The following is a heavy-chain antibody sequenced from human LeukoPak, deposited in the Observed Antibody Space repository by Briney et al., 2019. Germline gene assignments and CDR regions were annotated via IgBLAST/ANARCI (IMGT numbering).Heavy chain of an antibody. CDR1: GGSFSGYY. Sequence: SETLSLTCAVYGGSFSGYYWSWIRQPPGKGVEWIGEINHSGSTNYNPSLKSRVTISVDTSKNQFSLKLSSVTAADTAVYYCARGGRFGEFEIDYWGQGTLVTVSS. CDR2: INHSGST. CDR3: ARGGRFGEFEIDY. D-gene: IGHD3-10*01. V-gene: IGHV4-34*01. J-gene: IGHJ4*02.